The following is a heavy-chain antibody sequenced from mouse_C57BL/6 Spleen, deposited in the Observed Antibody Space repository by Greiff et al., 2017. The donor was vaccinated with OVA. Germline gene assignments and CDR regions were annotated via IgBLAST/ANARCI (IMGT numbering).Heavy chain of an antibody. V-gene: IGHV5-17*01. J-gene: IGHJ2*01. D-gene: IGHD3-1*01. CDR1: GFTFSDYG. CDR3: ARQRLGYYLDY. Sequence: EVQGVESGGGLVKPGGSLKLSCAASGFTFSDYGMHWVRQAPEKGLEWVAYISSGSSTIYYADTVKGRFTISRDNAKNTLFLQVTSLRSEDTAMYYCARQRLGYYLDYWGQGTTLTVSS. CDR2: ISSGSSTI.